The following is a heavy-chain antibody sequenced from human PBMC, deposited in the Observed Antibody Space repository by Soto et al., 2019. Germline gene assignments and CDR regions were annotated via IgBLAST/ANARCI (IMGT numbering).Heavy chain of an antibody. Sequence: GGSLRLSCAASGFTFSSYGMHWVRQAPGKGLEWVAVISYDGSNKYYADSVKGRFTISRDNSKNTLYLQMNSLRAEDTAVYYCAKAHPYYYDSSGLDYWGQGTLVTVSS. CDR3: AKAHPYYYDSSGLDY. V-gene: IGHV3-30*18. D-gene: IGHD3-22*01. CDR1: GFTFSSYG. J-gene: IGHJ4*02. CDR2: ISYDGSNK.